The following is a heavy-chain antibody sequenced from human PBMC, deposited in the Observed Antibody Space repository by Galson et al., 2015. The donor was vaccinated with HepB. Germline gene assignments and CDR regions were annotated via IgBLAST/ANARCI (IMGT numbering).Heavy chain of an antibody. J-gene: IGHJ6*02. Sequence: SVKVSCKASGYTFTSYAMNWVRQAPGQGLEWMGWINTNTGNPTYAQGFTGRFVFSLDTSVSTSYLQISSLKDEDTAVYYCARDGSGSYRYGMDVWGQGTTVTVSS. CDR2: INTNTGNP. CDR3: ARDGSGSYRYGMDV. D-gene: IGHD1-26*01. CDR1: GYTFTSYA. V-gene: IGHV7-4-1*02.